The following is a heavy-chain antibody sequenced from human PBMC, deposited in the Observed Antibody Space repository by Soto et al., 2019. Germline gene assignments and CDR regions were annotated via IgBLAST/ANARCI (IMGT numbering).Heavy chain of an antibody. D-gene: IGHD3-22*01. Sequence: GVLRLSCAASGFTFSSYAMSWVRQAPGKGLEWVSAISGSGGSTYYADSVKGRFTISRDNSKNTLYLQMNSLRAEDTAVYYCAKDRGYYDSSGPDFFDYWGQGTLVTVSS. J-gene: IGHJ4*02. CDR3: AKDRGYYDSSGPDFFDY. CDR2: ISGSGGST. V-gene: IGHV3-23*01. CDR1: GFTFSSYA.